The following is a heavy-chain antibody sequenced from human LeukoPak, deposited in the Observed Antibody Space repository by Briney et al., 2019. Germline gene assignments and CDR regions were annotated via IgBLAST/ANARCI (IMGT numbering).Heavy chain of an antibody. CDR1: GGSISSSNW. Sequence: PSGTLSLTCAVSGGSISSSNWWSWVRQPPGKGLEWIGEIYHSGSTYYNPSLKSRVTISEDTSKNQFSLRLTSVTAADTAVYYCARLGARFDYWGQGTLVTVSS. V-gene: IGHV4-4*02. CDR3: ARLGARFDY. J-gene: IGHJ4*02. CDR2: IYHSGST. D-gene: IGHD3-16*01.